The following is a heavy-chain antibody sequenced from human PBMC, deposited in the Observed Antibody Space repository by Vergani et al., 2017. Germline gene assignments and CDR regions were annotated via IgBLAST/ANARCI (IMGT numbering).Heavy chain of an antibody. CDR3: ARGLSGSYRQAYSY. CDR1: GGSFSGYY. Sequence: QVQLQQWGAGLLKPSETLSLTCAVYGGSFSGYYWSWIRQPPGKGLEWIGEINHSGSTNYNPSLKSRVTISVDTSKNQFSLKLSSVTAADTAVYYCARGLSGSYRQAYSYWGQGTLVTVSS. D-gene: IGHD6-13*01. V-gene: IGHV4-34*01. J-gene: IGHJ4*02. CDR2: INHSGST.